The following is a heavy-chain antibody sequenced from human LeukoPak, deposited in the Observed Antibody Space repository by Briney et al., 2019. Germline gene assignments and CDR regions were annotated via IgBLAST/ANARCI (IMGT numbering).Heavy chain of an antibody. CDR2: IYYSGST. Sequence: SETLSLTCTVSGGSISSYYWSWIRQPPGRGLEWIGYIYYSGSTNYNPSLKSRVTISVDTSKNQFSLKLSSVTAADTAVYYCARRGRVGYVWGSYWFDPWGQGTLVTVSS. D-gene: IGHD3-16*01. J-gene: IGHJ5*02. CDR3: ARRGRVGYVWGSYWFDP. V-gene: IGHV4-59*12. CDR1: GGSISSYY.